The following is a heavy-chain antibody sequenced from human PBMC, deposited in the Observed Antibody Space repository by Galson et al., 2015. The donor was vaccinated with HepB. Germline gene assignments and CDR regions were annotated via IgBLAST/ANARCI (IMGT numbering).Heavy chain of an antibody. CDR1: GFTFSSYG. V-gene: IGHV3-33*01. CDR2: IWYDGSNK. J-gene: IGHJ3*02. D-gene: IGHD1-26*01. Sequence: SLRLSCAASGFTFSSYGMHWVRQAPGKGLEWVAVIWYDGSNKYYADSVKGRFTISRDNSKNTLYLQMNSLRAEDTAVYYCARFLVRQAFDIWGQGTMVTVSS. CDR3: ARFLVRQAFDI.